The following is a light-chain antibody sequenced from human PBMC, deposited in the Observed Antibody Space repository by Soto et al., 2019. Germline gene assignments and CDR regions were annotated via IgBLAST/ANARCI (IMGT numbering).Light chain of an antibody. CDR1: QSVSSN. Sequence: EIVMTQSPATLSVSPGERATLSCRASQSVSSNLDWYQQKPGQAPRLLIYGASTRATGIPARFSGSGSGTVFTLTISSLQSEDVAGYYCQQYKNWPPWTFGQGTKVELK. CDR3: QQYKNWPPWT. CDR2: GAS. J-gene: IGKJ1*01. V-gene: IGKV3-15*01.